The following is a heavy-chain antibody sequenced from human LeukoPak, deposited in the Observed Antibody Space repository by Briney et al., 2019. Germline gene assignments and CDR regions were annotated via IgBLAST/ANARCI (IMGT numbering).Heavy chain of an antibody. V-gene: IGHV1-2*02. Sequence: ASVKVSCKASGYTFTGYYLHWVRQAPGQGLEWVGWINPNSGGTNYAQKFQGRVTMTRDTPITTVYMELSRLRSDDTAVYYCSREDYWGQGTLVTVSS. CDR3: SREDY. CDR1: GYTFTGYY. CDR2: INPNSGGT. J-gene: IGHJ4*02.